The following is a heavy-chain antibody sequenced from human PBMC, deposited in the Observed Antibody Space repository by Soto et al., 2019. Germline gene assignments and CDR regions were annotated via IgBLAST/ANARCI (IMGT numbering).Heavy chain of an antibody. CDR3: ARCPGVVPALDV. CDR1: GYTFTSYY. V-gene: IGHV1-46*01. D-gene: IGHD2-2*01. CDR2: INPSGGST. J-gene: IGHJ6*02. Sequence: QVQLVQSGAEVKKPGASVKVSCKASGYTFTSYYMHWVRQAPGQGLEWMGIINPSGGSTSYAQKFQGRVTMPRDTSTSTVYMELSSLRSEDTAVYYCARCPGVVPALDVWGQGTTVTVSS.